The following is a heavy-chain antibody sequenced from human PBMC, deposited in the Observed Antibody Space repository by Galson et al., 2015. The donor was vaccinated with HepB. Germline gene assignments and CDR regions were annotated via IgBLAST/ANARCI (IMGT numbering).Heavy chain of an antibody. J-gene: IGHJ4*02. D-gene: IGHD4-17*01. Sequence: SLRLSCAASRFTFSTYGMHWVRQAPGKGLEWVAVIWFDGSKEYYTDSVKGRFTISRDNSKNTLYLQMNCLGTEDTALYYCARGGDGDLNYFDYWGQGTLVTVSS. V-gene: IGHV3-33*01. CDR3: ARGGDGDLNYFDY. CDR1: RFTFSTYG. CDR2: IWFDGSKE.